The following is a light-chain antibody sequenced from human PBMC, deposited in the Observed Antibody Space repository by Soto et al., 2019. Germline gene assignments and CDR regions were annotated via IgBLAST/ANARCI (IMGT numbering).Light chain of an antibody. J-gene: IGKJ3*01. CDR3: QHLNAFPHDT. CDR1: RDISDS. CDR2: AAS. Sequence: IQLTQSPSSLSASIGDRVTITCRASRDISDSLAWYQQEPGKAPKLLIFAASSLHIGVPSRFSGSGSGTNFTLTISSLPPEDFATYYCQHLNAFPHDTFGPGTKVEIK. V-gene: IGKV1-9*01.